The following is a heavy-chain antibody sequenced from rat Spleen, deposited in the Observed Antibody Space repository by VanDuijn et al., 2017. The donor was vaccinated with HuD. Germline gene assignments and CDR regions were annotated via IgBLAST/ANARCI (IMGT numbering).Heavy chain of an antibody. CDR2: ISYSGST. D-gene: IGHD1-12*02. V-gene: IGHV3-1*01. Sequence: EVQLQESGPGLVKPSQSLSLTCSVTGYSITSNYWGWIRKFPGNKMEWMGYISYSGSTSYNPSLKSRISITRDTSKNQFFLQLNSVTTEDTATYYCARYYYDGSPHVMDAWGQGASVTVSS. CDR1: GYSITSNY. CDR3: ARYYYDGSPHVMDA. J-gene: IGHJ4*01.